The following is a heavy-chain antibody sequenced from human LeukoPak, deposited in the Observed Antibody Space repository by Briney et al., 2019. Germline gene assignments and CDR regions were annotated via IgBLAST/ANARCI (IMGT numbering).Heavy chain of an antibody. J-gene: IGHJ6*04. Sequence: GGSLRLSCAASGFTFSNYNMNWVRQAPGKGLEWVSYISSSSSTIYYADSVKGRFTISRDNAKNSLYLQMNSLRAEDTAVYYCAKLMMPPSVDVWGKGTTVTISS. CDR3: AKLMMPPSVDV. D-gene: IGHD2-2*01. CDR1: GFTFSNYN. V-gene: IGHV3-48*01. CDR2: ISSSSSTI.